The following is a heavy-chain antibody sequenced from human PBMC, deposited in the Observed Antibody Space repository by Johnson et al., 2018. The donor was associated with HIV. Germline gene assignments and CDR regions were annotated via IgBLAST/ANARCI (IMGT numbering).Heavy chain of an antibody. Sequence: VQLVESGGGLVQPGGSLRLSCAASGFTFSSYAMSWVRQAPGKGLEWVSAIISSGGKTYFADSVKGRFTISRDNSKNTLYLQMNNLRVEDTAVYYCARGGNELEDLDAFDIWGQGTMVTVSS. V-gene: IGHV3-23*04. J-gene: IGHJ3*02. CDR1: GFTFSSYA. CDR3: ARGGNELEDLDAFDI. D-gene: IGHD1-26*01. CDR2: IISSGGKT.